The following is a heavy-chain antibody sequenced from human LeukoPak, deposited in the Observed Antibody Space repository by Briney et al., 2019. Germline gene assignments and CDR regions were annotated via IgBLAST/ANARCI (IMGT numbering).Heavy chain of an antibody. Sequence: GASVKVSCKTSGYTFISYGIIWVRQAPGQGLEWMGWSSAYSGNTDYAQKFQGRVTMTTDTSTSTAYMELKSLRSDDTAVYYCARGRGCGFDGSGNYRNFFEPWGQGTLVTVSS. CDR1: GYTFISYG. CDR3: ARGRGCGFDGSGNYRNFFEP. D-gene: IGHD3-10*01. J-gene: IGHJ5*02. CDR2: SSAYSGNT. V-gene: IGHV1-18*01.